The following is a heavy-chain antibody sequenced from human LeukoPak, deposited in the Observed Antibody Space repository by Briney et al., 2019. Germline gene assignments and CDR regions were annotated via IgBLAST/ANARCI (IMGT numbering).Heavy chain of an antibody. Sequence: PSETLSLTCTVSGGSISSSSYYWGWIRQPPGKGLECIGSIYYSGSTNYNPSLKSRVTISVDTSKNQFSLKLSSVTAADTAVYYCARQGTQGLLWFGELFPPSLQNWFDPWGQGTLVTVSS. CDR3: ARQGTQGLLWFGELFPPSLQNWFDP. CDR1: GGSISSSSYY. CDR2: IYYSGST. J-gene: IGHJ5*02. V-gene: IGHV4-39*01. D-gene: IGHD3-10*01.